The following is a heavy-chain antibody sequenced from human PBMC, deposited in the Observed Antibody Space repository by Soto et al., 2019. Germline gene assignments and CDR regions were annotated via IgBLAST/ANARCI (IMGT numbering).Heavy chain of an antibody. Sequence: GGSLRLSCAASGFTFSSYGMHWVRQAPGKGLEWVAVIWYDGSNKYYADSVKGRFTISRDNSKNTLYLQMNSLRAEDTAVYYCARVTGMLAVISYYMDVWGKGTTVTVSS. CDR2: IWYDGSNK. CDR1: GFTFSSYG. V-gene: IGHV3-33*01. CDR3: ARVTGMLAVISYYMDV. J-gene: IGHJ6*03. D-gene: IGHD3-16*01.